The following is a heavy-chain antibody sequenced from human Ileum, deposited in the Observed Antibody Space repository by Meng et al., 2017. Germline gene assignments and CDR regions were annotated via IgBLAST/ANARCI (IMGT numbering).Heavy chain of an antibody. CDR1: GDSVIIGSYY. CDR3: TRDQTSNGWGSFDS. D-gene: IGHD7-27*01. J-gene: IGHJ4*02. CDR2: INYSGTA. Sequence: RLQESGPGRVRPPETLSLTCSVSGDSVIIGSYYWNWIRQSAGKGLEWIGYINYSGTAYYNASLGSRVSMSIDTSKNQFSLKLTSVTAADTAVYYCTRDQTSNGWGSFDSWGQGTLVTVSS. V-gene: IGHV4-61*01.